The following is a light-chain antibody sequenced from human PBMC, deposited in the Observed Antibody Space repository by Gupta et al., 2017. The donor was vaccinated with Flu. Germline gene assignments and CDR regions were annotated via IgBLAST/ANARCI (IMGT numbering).Light chain of an antibody. J-gene: IGKJ1*01. CDR1: QSLVHSNGNTY. V-gene: IGKV2-30*02. CDR3: MQGTHWPT. CDR2: RVS. Sequence: DVVMTQSPLSLPVTLGQPASISCRSSQSLVHSNGNTYLTWFQQRPGQSPRRLIYRVSSRDSGVPDRFSGSGSDTAFTLKISRVEAEDVGVYYCMQGTHWPTFGQGTKVEIK.